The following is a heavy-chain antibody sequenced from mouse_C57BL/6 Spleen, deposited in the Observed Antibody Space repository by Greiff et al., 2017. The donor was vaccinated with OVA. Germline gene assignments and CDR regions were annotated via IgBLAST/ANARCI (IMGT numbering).Heavy chain of an antibody. V-gene: IGHV5-16*01. CDR3: AREGDYDAGYYFDY. Sequence: EVKLVESEGGLVQPGSSMTLSCTASGFTFSDYYMAWVRQVPEKGLEWVANINYDGSSTYYLDSLKGRFIISRDNANNILYLQMSSLKSEDTATYYCAREGDYDAGYYFDYWGQGTTLTVSS. J-gene: IGHJ2*01. D-gene: IGHD2-4*01. CDR1: GFTFSDYY. CDR2: INYDGSST.